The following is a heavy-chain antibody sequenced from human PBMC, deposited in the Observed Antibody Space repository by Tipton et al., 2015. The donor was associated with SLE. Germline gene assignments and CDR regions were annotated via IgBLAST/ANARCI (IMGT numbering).Heavy chain of an antibody. D-gene: IGHD6-13*01. CDR2: INPNSGGT. J-gene: IGHJ3*02. V-gene: IGHV1-2*06. CDR3: ARSSSSWSDAFDI. CDR1: GYTFTSYY. Sequence: QLVQSGAEVKKPGASVKVSCKASGYTFTSYYMHWVRQAPGQGLEWMGRINPNSGGTNYAQKFQGRVTMTRDTSISTAYMELSRLRSDDTAVYYCARSSSSWSDAFDIWGQGTMVTVSS.